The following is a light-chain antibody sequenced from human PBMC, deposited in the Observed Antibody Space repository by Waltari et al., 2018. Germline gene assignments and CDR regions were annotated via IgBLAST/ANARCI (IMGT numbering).Light chain of an antibody. J-gene: IGKJ3*01. CDR1: QSVTTD. V-gene: IGKV3-11*01. Sequence: EVVLTQSPATLSLSPGDRATLSCRASQSVTTDFAWYQQRRGQAPRLLIYDASARATGIPARFSGSGSGTDFTPTISGLEPEDFAVYYCHQRSNWPLTFGPGTKVDFK. CDR2: DAS. CDR3: HQRSNWPLT.